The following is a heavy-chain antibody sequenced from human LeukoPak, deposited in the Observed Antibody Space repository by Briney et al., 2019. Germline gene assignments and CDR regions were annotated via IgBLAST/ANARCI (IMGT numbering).Heavy chain of an antibody. D-gene: IGHD5-18*01. CDR2: IPYDGSNK. CDR3: ARDYRGYSYGENPGCDY. J-gene: IGHJ4*02. Sequence: PGRSLRLSCAASGFTFSSYAMHWVRQAPGKGLEWVAVIPYDGSNKYYADSVKGRFTISRDNSENTLYLQMNSLRAEDTAVYYCARDYRGYSYGENPGCDYWGQGTLVTVSS. V-gene: IGHV3-30-3*01. CDR1: GFTFSSYA.